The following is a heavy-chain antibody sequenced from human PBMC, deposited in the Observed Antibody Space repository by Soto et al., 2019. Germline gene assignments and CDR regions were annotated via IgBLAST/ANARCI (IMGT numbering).Heavy chain of an antibody. V-gene: IGHV5-51*01. CDR3: ARPRDSGSYYYSFNS. CDR1: GYTFTHYW. CDR2: IYPGDSRV. J-gene: IGHJ4*02. D-gene: IGHD1-26*01. Sequence: LKISCKTSGYTFTHYWLAWVRQMPGEGLEWVGIIYPGDSRVRYSPSFQGRVTISADKSITTASLHWTSLQASDTATYFCARPRDSGSYYYSFNSWGQGTLVTVSS.